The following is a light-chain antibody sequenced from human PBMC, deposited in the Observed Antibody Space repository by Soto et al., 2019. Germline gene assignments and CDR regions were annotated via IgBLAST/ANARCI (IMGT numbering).Light chain of an antibody. CDR2: TNG. J-gene: IGLJ3*02. CDR3: QSYDSGLSGSV. V-gene: IGLV1-40*01. CDR1: SSNIGAGYD. Sequence: QSVLTQPPSVSGAPGQRVTISCTATSSNIGAGYDVNWYQHLPGAAPKLLIYTNGNRPSGVPDRFSGSKSGTSASLAITGLQAEDEADYYCQSYDSGLSGSVFGGGTKVTVL.